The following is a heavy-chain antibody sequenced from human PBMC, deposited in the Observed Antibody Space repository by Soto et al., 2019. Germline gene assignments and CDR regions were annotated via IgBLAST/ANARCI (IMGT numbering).Heavy chain of an antibody. CDR2: IIPIGGKT. D-gene: IGHD2-2*03. CDR3: ARERIGYCSSTSCYKSSWFDP. Sequence: GASLKVSRKASGYTFNSYDINWVRQGPGKGLERKVGIIPIGGKTDYAQKFQGGVTMTEDESTSTAYMELSSLRSEDTAVYYCARERIGYCSSTSCYKSSWFDPWGQGTLVTVSS. V-gene: IGHV1-69*01. CDR1: GYTFNSYD. J-gene: IGHJ5*02.